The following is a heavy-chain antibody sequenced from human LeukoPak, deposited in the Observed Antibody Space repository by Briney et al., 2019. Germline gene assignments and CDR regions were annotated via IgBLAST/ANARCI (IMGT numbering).Heavy chain of an antibody. V-gene: IGHV3-30*04. CDR3: ARDSSLGIGDYYYGMDV. D-gene: IGHD7-27*01. J-gene: IGHJ6*02. CDR2: ISYDGSNK. Sequence: PGGSLRLSCAASGFTFSSYAMHWVRQAPGKGLEWVAVISYDGSNKYYADSVKGRFTISRDNSKNTLYLQMNSLRAEDTAVYYCARDSSLGIGDYYYGMDVWGQGTTVTVSS. CDR1: GFTFSSYA.